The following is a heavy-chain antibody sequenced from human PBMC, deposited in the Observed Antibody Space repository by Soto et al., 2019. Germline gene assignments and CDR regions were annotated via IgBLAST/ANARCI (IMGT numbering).Heavy chain of an antibody. V-gene: IGHV4-59*01. CDR2: IYYSGST. CDR3: ARVSYYGSGSPYYYYYSMDV. CDR1: GGSISSYY. Sequence: PSETLSLTCTVSGGSISSYYWSWIRQPPGKGLEWIGYIYYSGSTNYNPSLKSRVTISVDTSKNQFSLKLSSVTAADTAVYYCARVSYYGSGSPYYYYYSMDVRCTGTTVNVSS. J-gene: IGHJ6*03. D-gene: IGHD3-10*01.